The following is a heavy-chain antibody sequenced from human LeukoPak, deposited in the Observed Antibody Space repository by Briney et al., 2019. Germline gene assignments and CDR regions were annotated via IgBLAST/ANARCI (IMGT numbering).Heavy chain of an antibody. J-gene: IGHJ3*02. CDR3: ARFLYDFWSGGGGGDAFDI. CDR1: GYSISRGYY. V-gene: IGHV4-38-2*02. Sequence: SETLSLTCNVSGYSISRGYYWGWIRQPPGKGLEWIGSVHHTGSTYYNPSLRSRVSISVDKSTNHISLEVTSVTAADTAVYYCARFLYDFWSGGGGGDAFDIWGQETMVTVSS. D-gene: IGHD3-3*01. CDR2: VHHTGST.